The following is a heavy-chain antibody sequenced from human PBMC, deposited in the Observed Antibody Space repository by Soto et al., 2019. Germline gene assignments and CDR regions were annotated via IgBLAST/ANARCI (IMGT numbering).Heavy chain of an antibody. V-gene: IGHV1-69*13. CDR3: ASGGYTYGGAVNYYYYGMDV. Sequence: ASVKGSCKASGGTFSSYAISWVRQAPGQGLEWMGGIIPIFGTANYAQKFQGRVTITADESTSTAYMELSSLRSEDTAVYYCASGGYTYGGAVNYYYYGMDVWGQGTTVTGSS. CDR2: IIPIFGTA. D-gene: IGHD5-18*01. J-gene: IGHJ6*02. CDR1: GGTFSSYA.